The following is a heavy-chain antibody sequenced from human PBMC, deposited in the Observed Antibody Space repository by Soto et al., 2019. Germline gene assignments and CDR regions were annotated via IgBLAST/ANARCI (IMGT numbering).Heavy chain of an antibody. V-gene: IGHV3-11*04. J-gene: IGHJ4*02. CDR3: ARDIAAAGVIDY. Sequence: QVQLVESGGGLVKPGGSLRLSCAASGFTFSDYYMSWIRQAPGKGLEWVSYITNSGTTMYYADSVKGRFTISRDNAKNSLYLQMNSLRAEDTAVYYCARDIAAAGVIDYWGQGTLVTVSS. D-gene: IGHD6-13*01. CDR1: GFTFSDYY. CDR2: ITNSGTTM.